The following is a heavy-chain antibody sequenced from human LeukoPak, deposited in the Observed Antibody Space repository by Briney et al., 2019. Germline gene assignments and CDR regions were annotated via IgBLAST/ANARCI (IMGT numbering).Heavy chain of an antibody. D-gene: IGHD3-22*01. V-gene: IGHV4-34*01. CDR2: INHSGST. CDR1: GGTFSGYY. Sequence: SETLSLTCAVYGGTFSGYYWSWLRQPPGKGLEWIGEINHSGSTNYNPSLKSGVTISVATSKNDFSLKLSFVTAAAAAVYYWARNVGRYYYDSSGYLLWGQGTLVTVSS. J-gene: IGHJ4*02. CDR3: ARNVGRYYYDSSGYLL.